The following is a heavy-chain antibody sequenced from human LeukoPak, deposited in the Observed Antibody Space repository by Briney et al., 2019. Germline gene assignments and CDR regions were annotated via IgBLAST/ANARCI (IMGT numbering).Heavy chain of an antibody. D-gene: IGHD2-2*01. CDR3: ARHVYCSSTSCYGVYFQH. J-gene: IGHJ1*01. Sequence: SETLSLTCTVSGGSISSSSYYWGWIRQPPGKGLEWLGSIYYSGSTYYNPSLKSRVTISVDTSKNQFSLKLSSVTAADTAVYYCARHVYCSSTSCYGVYFQHWGQGTLVTVSS. V-gene: IGHV4-39*01. CDR2: IYYSGST. CDR1: GGSISSSSYY.